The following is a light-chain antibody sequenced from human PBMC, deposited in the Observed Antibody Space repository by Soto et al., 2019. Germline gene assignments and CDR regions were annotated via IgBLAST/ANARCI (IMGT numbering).Light chain of an antibody. CDR3: LQGYNSFWT. CDR1: QPIGTS. Sequence: DIQMTQSPSSLSASVGDSFTFTCRASQPIGTSLHWYQQKAGKAPRVLISSASRLQSGVSSRFSGSGSGTHFTLTISSLRPEDSASYYCLQGYNSFWTFGQGTKVDIK. V-gene: IGKV1-39*01. CDR2: SAS. J-gene: IGKJ1*01.